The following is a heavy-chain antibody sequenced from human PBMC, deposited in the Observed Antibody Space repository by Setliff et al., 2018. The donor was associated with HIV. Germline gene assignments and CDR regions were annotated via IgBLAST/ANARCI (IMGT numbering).Heavy chain of an antibody. Sequence: SETLSLTCIVSGVSVSGTAYYWAWIRQPPGRGLEWIGNIYYTGNTNYNSSLKSRISMSMVASKKQIFLKLSTVSAADTAVYYCARQQGDSRGFYPHFDYWGQGRLVTVSS. J-gene: IGHJ4*02. V-gene: IGHV4-39*01. D-gene: IGHD3-22*01. CDR3: ARQQGDSRGFYPHFDY. CDR2: IYYTGNT. CDR1: GVSVSGTAYY.